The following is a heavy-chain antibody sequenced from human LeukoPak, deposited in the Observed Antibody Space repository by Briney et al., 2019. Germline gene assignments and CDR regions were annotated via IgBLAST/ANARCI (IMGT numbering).Heavy chain of an antibody. Sequence: SQTLSLTCTVSGGSISSGGYYWSWIRQPPGKGLEWIGEINHSGSTNYNPSLKSRVTISVDTSKNQFSLKLSSVTAADTAVYYCARAVGYYYDSSGYYYGWYFDLWGRGTLVTVSS. J-gene: IGHJ2*01. CDR3: ARAVGYYYDSSGYYYGWYFDL. V-gene: IGHV4-30-2*01. D-gene: IGHD3-22*01. CDR1: GGSISSGGYY. CDR2: INHSGST.